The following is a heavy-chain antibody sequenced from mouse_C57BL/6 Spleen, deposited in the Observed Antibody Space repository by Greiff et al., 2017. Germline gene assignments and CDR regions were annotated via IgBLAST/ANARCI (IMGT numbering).Heavy chain of an antibody. Sequence: VQLVESGPGLVAPSPSLSITCTVSGFSLTSYAISWVRQPPGIGLEWLGVIWTGGGTNYNSALKSRLSISKDNSKSQVFLKMNSLQTDDTARYYCASRDYGNYVRPPYWYFEVWGTGTTVTGSS. CDR3: ASRDYGNYVRPPYWYFEV. J-gene: IGHJ1*03. V-gene: IGHV2-9-1*01. CDR1: GFSLTSYA. D-gene: IGHD2-1*01. CDR2: IWTGGGT.